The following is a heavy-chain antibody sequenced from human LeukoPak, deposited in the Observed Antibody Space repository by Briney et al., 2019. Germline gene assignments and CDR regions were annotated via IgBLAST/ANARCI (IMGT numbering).Heavy chain of an antibody. CDR1: GFTFSSYG. J-gene: IGHJ4*02. CDR3: ASRKVDTAMTNDY. V-gene: IGHV3-30*03. Sequence: PGGSLRLSCAASGFTFSSYGMHWVRRAPGKGLEWVAVISYDGSNKYYADSVKGRFTISRDNSKNTLYLQMNSLRAEDTAVYYCASRKVDTAMTNDYWGQGTLVTVSS. CDR2: ISYDGSNK. D-gene: IGHD5-18*01.